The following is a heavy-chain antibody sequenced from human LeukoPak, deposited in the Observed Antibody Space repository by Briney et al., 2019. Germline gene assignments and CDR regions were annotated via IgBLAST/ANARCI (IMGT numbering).Heavy chain of an antibody. D-gene: IGHD5-18*01. Sequence: GGSLRLSCAASGFTFSSYSMNWVRQAPGEGLEWVSSISSSSSYIYYADSVKGRFTISRDNAKNSLYLRMNSLRAEDTAVYYCARVIGDTAMVPNYYYYYGMDFWGKGTTVIVSS. CDR3: ARVIGDTAMVPNYYYYYGMDF. V-gene: IGHV3-21*01. J-gene: IGHJ6*04. CDR2: ISSSSSYI. CDR1: GFTFSSYS.